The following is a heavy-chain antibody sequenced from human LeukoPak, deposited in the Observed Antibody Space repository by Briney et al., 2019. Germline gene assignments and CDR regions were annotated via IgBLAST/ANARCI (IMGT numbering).Heavy chain of an antibody. J-gene: IGHJ5*02. CDR3: AKGSSGYFVDL. CDR1: GFIFNNYG. CDR2: ISNDGGST. Sequence: PGGSLRLSCAASGFIFNNYGLIWVRQAPGKGLEWVSAISNDGGSTNYADFVKGRFTISRDNSKNTLFLQMNSLRAEDTALYYCAKGSSGYFVDLWGQGTLVTVSS. D-gene: IGHD3-22*01. V-gene: IGHV3-23*01.